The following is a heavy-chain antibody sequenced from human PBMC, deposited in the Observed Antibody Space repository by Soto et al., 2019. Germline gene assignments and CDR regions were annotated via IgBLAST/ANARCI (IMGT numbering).Heavy chain of an antibody. V-gene: IGHV2-26*01. CDR2: IFSNDEK. D-gene: IGHD6-19*01. Sequence: QVTLKESGPVLVKPTETLTLTCTVSGFSLSNARMGVSWIRQPPGKALEWLAHIFSNDEKSYSTSPKSRLTIXRXTXXSQVVLTMTIMDPVDTATYYCARILRSSGWYAVDYWGQGTLVTVSS. J-gene: IGHJ4*02. CDR1: GFSLSNARMG. CDR3: ARILRSSGWYAVDY.